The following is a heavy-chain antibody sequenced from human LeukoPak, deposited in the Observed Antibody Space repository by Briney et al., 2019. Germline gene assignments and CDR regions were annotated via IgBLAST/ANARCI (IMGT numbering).Heavy chain of an antibody. Sequence: KPSETLSLTCAVYGGSFSGYYWTWIRQTPEKGLEWIGEMNPSGSTNYNPSLKSRVTISVDTSKNQFSLELSSVTVADTAVYYCARGRQDVTMIVVVMTAVSYYLDVWGKGTTVTVS. CDR1: GGSFSGYY. D-gene: IGHD3-22*01. J-gene: IGHJ6*03. V-gene: IGHV4-34*01. CDR2: MNPSGST. CDR3: ARGRQDVTMIVVVMTAVSYYLDV.